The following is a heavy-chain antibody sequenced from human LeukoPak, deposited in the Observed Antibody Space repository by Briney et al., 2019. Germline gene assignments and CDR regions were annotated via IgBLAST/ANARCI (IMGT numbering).Heavy chain of an antibody. V-gene: IGHV4-4*09. J-gene: IGHJ6*03. CDR1: GGSISSYY. Sequence: PSETLSLTCTVSGGSISSYYWSWIRQPPGKGLEWIGYIYTSGSTNDNPSLKSRVPISVDTSKNQFSLKLTSVTAADTAVYYCARRSHYYYYMDVWGKGTTVTVSS. CDR2: IYTSGST. CDR3: ARRSHYYYYMDV.